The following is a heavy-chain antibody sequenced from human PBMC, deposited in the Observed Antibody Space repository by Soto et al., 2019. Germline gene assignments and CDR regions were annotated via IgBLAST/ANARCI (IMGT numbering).Heavy chain of an antibody. CDR2: ISGSGTNT. Sequence: EVRLLESGGGLIQPGGSLRLSCAASGFTFSSYVMSWVRQAPGTGLEWVSGISGSGTNTYYADSVKGRSTISRDNSKNTLYLQMTPLRAEDTAEYYCAKDNSLYRGYNSFDYWGEGTLVTVSS. CDR3: AKDNSLYRGYNSFDY. J-gene: IGHJ4*02. V-gene: IGHV3-23*01. D-gene: IGHD5-12*01. CDR1: GFTFSSYV.